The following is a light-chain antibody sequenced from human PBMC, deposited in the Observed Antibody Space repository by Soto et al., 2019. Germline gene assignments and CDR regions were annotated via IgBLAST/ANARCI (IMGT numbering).Light chain of an antibody. V-gene: IGKV3-20*01. J-gene: IGKJ5*01. CDR1: ESIGDY. CDR3: QQYVTSPSIT. CDR2: AAS. Sequence: EIVLTQSPCALSLSPGDRATLSCWASESIGDYLAWYQQRPGQAPRLLIYAASRRASGTPHRFSGSGSERAFTLAISGLEPADFGVYYCQQYVTSPSITFGQGTRL.